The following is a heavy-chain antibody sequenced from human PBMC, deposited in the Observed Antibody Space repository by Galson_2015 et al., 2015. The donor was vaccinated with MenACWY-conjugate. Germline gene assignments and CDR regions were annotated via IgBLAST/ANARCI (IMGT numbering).Heavy chain of an antibody. CDR3: ARALYGSGSHSGY. CDR2: INQDGSEK. J-gene: IGHJ4*02. V-gene: IGHV3-7*03. CDR1: GFTFGSYW. Sequence: SLRLSCAASGFTFGSYWMSWVRQAPGKGLEWVANINQDGSEKYYLDSVKGRFTISRDNAKNSLFLEMNSLRAEDTAVYYCARALYGSGSHSGYWGQGTLLTVSS. D-gene: IGHD3-10*01.